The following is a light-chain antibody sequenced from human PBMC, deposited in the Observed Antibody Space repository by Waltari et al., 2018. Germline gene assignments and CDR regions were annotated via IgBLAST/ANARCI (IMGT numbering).Light chain of an antibody. CDR3: SSFAGSSQML. CDR1: SSDVGGFDY. V-gene: IGLV2-8*01. Sequence: QSALTQPPSASGSPGPSATISCTGTSSDVGGFDYVSWYQQHPGQVPRLMIYEVSKRPSGVPDRFSGSKSGTTASLTVSGLQVEDDADYYCSSFAGSSQMLFGGGTKLTVL. CDR2: EVS. J-gene: IGLJ2*01.